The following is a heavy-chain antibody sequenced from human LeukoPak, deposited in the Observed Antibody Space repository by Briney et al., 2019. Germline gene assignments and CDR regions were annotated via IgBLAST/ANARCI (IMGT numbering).Heavy chain of an antibody. Sequence: PGGSLRLSCAASGFTFSNFDMNWVRQAPGKGLEWVSGISGSGVRTYYSDSMQGRFTISRDNSKNTLYLQMNSLRAEDTAVYFCAKDRTYYSSSNCYGTYYFDSWGQGTLVTVSS. CDR2: ISGSGVRT. J-gene: IGHJ4*02. CDR1: GFTFSNFD. V-gene: IGHV3-23*01. D-gene: IGHD2-2*01. CDR3: AKDRTYYSSSNCYGTYYFDS.